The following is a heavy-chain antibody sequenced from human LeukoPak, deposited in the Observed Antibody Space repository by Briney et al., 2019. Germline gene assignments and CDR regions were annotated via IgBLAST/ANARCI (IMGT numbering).Heavy chain of an antibody. CDR3: AAATQTLYDILTGSNLGGFDY. Sequence: ASVKVSCKASGYTFTSYGISWVRQAPGQGLEWMGWISAYNGNTNYAQKLQGRVTMTTDTSTSTAYMELRSLRSDDTAVYYCAAATQTLYDILTGSNLGGFDYWGQGTLVTVSS. CDR1: GYTFTSYG. J-gene: IGHJ4*02. D-gene: IGHD3-9*01. V-gene: IGHV1-18*01. CDR2: ISAYNGNT.